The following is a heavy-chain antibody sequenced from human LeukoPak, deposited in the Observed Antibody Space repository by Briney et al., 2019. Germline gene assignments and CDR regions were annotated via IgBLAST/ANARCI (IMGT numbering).Heavy chain of an antibody. V-gene: IGHV4-34*01. J-gene: IGHJ4*02. D-gene: IGHD1-26*01. CDR1: GGSFSGYY. CDR2: INHSRST. Sequence: SETLSLTCAVYGGSFSGYYWSWIRQPPGKGLEWIGEINHSRSTNYNPSLKSRVTISVDTSKNQFSLKLSSVTAADTAVYYCASGMVGARGAYWGQGTLVTVSS. CDR3: ASGMVGARGAY.